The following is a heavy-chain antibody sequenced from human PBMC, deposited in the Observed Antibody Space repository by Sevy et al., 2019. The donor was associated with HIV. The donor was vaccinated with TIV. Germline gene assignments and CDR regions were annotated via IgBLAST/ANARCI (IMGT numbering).Heavy chain of an antibody. J-gene: IGHJ5*02. CDR2: MNPNSGNT. V-gene: IGHV1-8*01. CDR3: ARGTVLLGIVVVPAARGWFDP. Sequence: ASVKVSCKASGYTFTNYDINWVRRATGQGLEWMGWMNPNSGNTGYARKFQGRVTMTRNTSISTAYMELSSLRSEDTAVYYCARGTVLLGIVVVPAARGWFDPWGQGTLVTVSS. CDR1: GYTFTNYD. D-gene: IGHD2-2*03.